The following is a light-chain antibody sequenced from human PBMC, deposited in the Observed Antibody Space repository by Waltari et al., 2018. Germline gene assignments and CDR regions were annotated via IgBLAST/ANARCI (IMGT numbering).Light chain of an antibody. Sequence: DVQMTQSPSSLSASVGDRITITCQATRDIDTYLNWYQHKPGKAPKLLIYDADTLQRGVPSRFSGSGSGTHFSFTINNLQPDDFATYYCQQSYSTPWTFGQGTKVEIK. CDR2: DAD. V-gene: IGKV1-33*01. J-gene: IGKJ1*01. CDR1: RDIDTY. CDR3: QQSYSTPWT.